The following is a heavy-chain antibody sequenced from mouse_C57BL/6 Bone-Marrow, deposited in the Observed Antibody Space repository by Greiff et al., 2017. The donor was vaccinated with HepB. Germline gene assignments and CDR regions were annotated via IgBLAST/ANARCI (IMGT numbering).Heavy chain of an antibody. V-gene: IGHV1-9*01. CDR3: ARYYGSHFDV. Sequence: QVQLQQSGAELMKPGASVKLSCKATGYTFTGYWIEWVKQRTGHGLEWLGEILPGSGSTNYTEKFKGKANFTADTSAHQAYMQLSRLATEDSASYYCARYYGSHFDVWGTGTTVTVSS. CDR1: GYTFTGYW. D-gene: IGHD1-1*01. J-gene: IGHJ1*03. CDR2: ILPGSGST.